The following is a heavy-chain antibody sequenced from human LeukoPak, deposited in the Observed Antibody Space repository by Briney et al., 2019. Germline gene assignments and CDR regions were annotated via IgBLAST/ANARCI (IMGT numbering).Heavy chain of an antibody. CDR1: GGSISSYY. Sequence: SETLSLTCTVSGGSISSYYWSWIRQPPGKGLEWIGYIYYSGSTNYNPSLKSRVTISVDTSKNQFSLKLSSVTAADTAVYYCARSFSGSYSFRYFDYWGQGTLVTVSS. J-gene: IGHJ4*02. CDR3: ARSFSGSYSFRYFDY. CDR2: IYYSGST. D-gene: IGHD1-26*01. V-gene: IGHV4-59*12.